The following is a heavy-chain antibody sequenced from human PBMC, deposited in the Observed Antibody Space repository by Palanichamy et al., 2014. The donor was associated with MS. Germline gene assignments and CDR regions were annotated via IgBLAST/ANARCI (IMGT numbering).Heavy chain of an antibody. V-gene: IGHV4-59*01. CDR1: GGSIINYF. D-gene: IGHD3-10*01. CDR2: IYDSAST. J-gene: IGHJ5*02. Sequence: QVQLQESGPGLVKPSETLSLTCTVSGGSIINYFWSWIRQPPGKGLEWIGYIYDSASTNYNPSLKSRVTILVGTSKNQFSLKLSSVTAADTAVYYCARVGRSANWFDPWGQGTLVTVSS. CDR3: ARVGRSANWFDP.